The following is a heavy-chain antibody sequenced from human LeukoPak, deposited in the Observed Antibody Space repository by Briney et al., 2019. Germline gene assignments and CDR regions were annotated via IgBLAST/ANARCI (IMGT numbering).Heavy chain of an antibody. Sequence: PGGSLGLSCAASGFTFSSYAMTWVRQTPGKGLEWVSAISGSDGSTYYADSVKGRFTISRDNSKNTLYLQMNSLRAEDTAVYYCARVDTDGLYDYVWGSYRPAGHDGVYYYYGMDVWGQGTTVTVSS. CDR1: GFTFSSYA. J-gene: IGHJ6*02. D-gene: IGHD3-16*02. CDR2: ISGSDGST. CDR3: ARVDTDGLYDYVWGSYRPAGHDGVYYYYGMDV. V-gene: IGHV3-23*01.